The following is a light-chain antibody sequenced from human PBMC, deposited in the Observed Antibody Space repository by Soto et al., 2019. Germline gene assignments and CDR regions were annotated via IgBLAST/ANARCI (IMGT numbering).Light chain of an antibody. Sequence: QSVLTQPPSASGTPGQRVTISCSGSSSNIGSNTVNWYQQLPGTAPKLLIYNNNQRPSGFPDRFSGSKSGTSASLAISGLQSEYEADYYCAAWDVSLNGLVFGIGTKVTVL. CDR1: SSNIGSNT. CDR3: AAWDVSLNGLV. V-gene: IGLV1-44*01. CDR2: NNN. J-gene: IGLJ1*01.